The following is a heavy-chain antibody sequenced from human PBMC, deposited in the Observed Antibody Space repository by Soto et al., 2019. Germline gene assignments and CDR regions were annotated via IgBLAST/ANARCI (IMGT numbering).Heavy chain of an antibody. CDR2: ISSSSNYI. J-gene: IGHJ6*02. D-gene: IGHD2-2*01. V-gene: IGHV3-21*01. CDR1: GFTFSSYS. Sequence: EVQLVESGGGLVKHGGSLRLSCAASGFTFSSYSMNWVRQAPGKGLELVSYISSSSNYIYYADSVKRRFTISRDNAKNSPYRQMNNLRAEDTAVYYCAIPVVPEAIGYCMYVWGRGPTVTVAS. CDR3: AIPVVPEAIGYCMYV.